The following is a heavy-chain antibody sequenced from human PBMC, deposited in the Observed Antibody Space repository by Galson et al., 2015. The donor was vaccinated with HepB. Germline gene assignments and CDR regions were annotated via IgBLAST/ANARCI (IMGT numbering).Heavy chain of an antibody. V-gene: IGHV3-7*03. Sequence: SLRLSCAASGFTFRRYWMTWVRQAPGTGLEWVANINHDGTENYYVDSVKGRFTISRDNAKTSLYLQMDSLRAEDTAVYYCARQIPYDSSGFYTDPFDYWGQGTLVTVSS. CDR1: GFTFRRYW. CDR2: INHDGTEN. CDR3: ARQIPYDSSGFYTDPFDY. D-gene: IGHD3-22*01. J-gene: IGHJ4*02.